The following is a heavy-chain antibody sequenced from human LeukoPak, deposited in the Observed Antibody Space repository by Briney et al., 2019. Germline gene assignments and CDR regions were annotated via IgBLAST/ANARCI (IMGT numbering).Heavy chain of an antibody. CDR1: GFTFSSYW. CDR2: ISSSSSYT. V-gene: IGHV3-11*05. D-gene: IGHD2-21*01. J-gene: IGHJ4*02. CDR3: ARASIEGGFDY. Sequence: PGGSLRLSCAASGFTFSSYWMHWVRQAPGKGLEWVSYISSSSSYTNYADSVKGRFTISRDNAKNSLYLQMNSLRAEDTAVYYCARASIEGGFDYWGQGTLVTVSS.